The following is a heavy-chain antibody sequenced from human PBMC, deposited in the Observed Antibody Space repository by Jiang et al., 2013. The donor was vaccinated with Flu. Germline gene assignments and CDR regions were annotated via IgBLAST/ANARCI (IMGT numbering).Heavy chain of an antibody. CDR3: AGSYYYDSSGYFVY. V-gene: IGHV4-59*01. D-gene: IGHD3-22*01. CDR1: GGSISSYY. CDR2: IYYSGST. Sequence: GLVKPSETLSLTCTVSGGSISSYYWSWIRQPPGKGLEWIGYIYYSGSTNYNPSLKSRVTISVDTSKNQFSLKLSSVTAADTAVYYCAGSYYYDSSGYFVYWGQGTLVTVSS. J-gene: IGHJ4*02.